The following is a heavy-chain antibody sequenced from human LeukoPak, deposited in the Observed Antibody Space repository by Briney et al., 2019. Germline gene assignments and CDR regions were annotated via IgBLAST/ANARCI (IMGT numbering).Heavy chain of an antibody. CDR2: INPSGGST. CDR3: ARAESLIVVVPAH. Sequence: GASVKVSCKASEYTFTSYYMHCVRQAPGQGLEWMGIINPSGGSTSYAQKFQGRVTMTRDTSTSTVYMELSSLRSEDTAVYYCARAESLIVVVPAHWGQGTLVTVSS. CDR1: EYTFTSYY. J-gene: IGHJ4*02. V-gene: IGHV1-46*01. D-gene: IGHD2-2*01.